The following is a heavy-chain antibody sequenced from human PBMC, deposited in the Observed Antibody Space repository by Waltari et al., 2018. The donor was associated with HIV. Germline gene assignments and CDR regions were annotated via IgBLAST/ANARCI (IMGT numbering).Heavy chain of an antibody. CDR2: ISYDGRNK. Sequence: QVQLVESGGGVVQPGRSLRLSCAVSGVTIGCCGMHWVRQAQGKGLEWVALISYDGRNKYYMDSVKGRFTISRDSSKTTVYLQMNSLRPEDTAIYHCVIDAVIVGDIPLLAHWGQGTLVTVSS. CDR3: VIDAVIVGDIPLLAH. J-gene: IGHJ4*02. V-gene: IGHV3-30*10. D-gene: IGHD1-26*01. CDR1: GVTIGCCG.